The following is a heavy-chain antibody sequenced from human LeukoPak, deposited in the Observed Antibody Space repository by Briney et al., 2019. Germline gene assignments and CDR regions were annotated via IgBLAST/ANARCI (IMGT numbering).Heavy chain of an antibody. CDR2: ISAYNGYT. Sequence: ASVKVSCKASGYTFNTYNINWVRQAPGQGLEWMAWISAYNGYTKYAQKFQARVTMTTDTSTSTAYMELRGLTSDDTAVYYCARFRGSYYVAGFWGQGTLVTVSS. CDR3: ARFRGSYYVAGF. D-gene: IGHD1-26*01. V-gene: IGHV1-18*01. CDR1: GYTFNTYN. J-gene: IGHJ4*02.